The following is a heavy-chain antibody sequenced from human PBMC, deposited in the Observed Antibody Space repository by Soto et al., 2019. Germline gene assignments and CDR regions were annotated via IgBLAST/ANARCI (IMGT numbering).Heavy chain of an antibody. V-gene: IGHV1-18*01. CDR3: ARWTYYYDSSGFTVDY. CDR1: GYTFTSYG. Sequence: VASVKVSCKASGYTFTSYGISWVRQAPGQGLEWMGWISAYNGNTNYAQKLQGRVTMTTDTSTSTAYMELRSLRSDDTAVYYCARWTYYYDSSGFTVDYWGQGTLVTVSS. CDR2: ISAYNGNT. D-gene: IGHD3-22*01. J-gene: IGHJ4*02.